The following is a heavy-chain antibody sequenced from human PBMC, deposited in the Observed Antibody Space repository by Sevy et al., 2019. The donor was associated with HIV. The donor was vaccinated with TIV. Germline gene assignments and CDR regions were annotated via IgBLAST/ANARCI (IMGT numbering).Heavy chain of an antibody. Sequence: ASVKVSCKVSGYTLTDFSMHWVRQAPGKGLGWMGRFDPEDGERIYAQKFEGRVTMTEDTSTDTAYMELSSLRSEDTAVYYCATDRDYYGSGRIFDYWGQGTLVTVSS. CDR3: ATDRDYYGSGRIFDY. CDR2: FDPEDGER. D-gene: IGHD3-10*01. J-gene: IGHJ4*02. V-gene: IGHV1-24*01. CDR1: GYTLTDFS.